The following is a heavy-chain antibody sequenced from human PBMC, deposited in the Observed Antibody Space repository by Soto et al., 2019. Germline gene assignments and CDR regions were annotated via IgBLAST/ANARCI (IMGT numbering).Heavy chain of an antibody. J-gene: IGHJ6*02. CDR2: IKSKTDGGTT. V-gene: IGHV3-15*01. D-gene: IGHD6-13*01. CDR3: TTDPVEQQLVRATNGMDV. Sequence: GGSLRLSCTASGVTFSNAWMSWVRQAPGKGLEWVGRIKSKTDGGTTDYAAPVKGRFTISRDDSKNTLYLQMNSLKTEDTAVYYCTTDPVEQQLVRATNGMDVWGQGTTVTVSS. CDR1: GVTFSNAW.